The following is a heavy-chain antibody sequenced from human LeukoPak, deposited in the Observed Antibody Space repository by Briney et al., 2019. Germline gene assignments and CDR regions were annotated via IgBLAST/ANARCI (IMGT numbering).Heavy chain of an antibody. D-gene: IGHD3-3*02. CDR1: GGSISSGGYY. CDR2: IYYSGTT. CDR3: AKLATPLSWFDP. V-gene: IGHV4-31*03. J-gene: IGHJ5*02. Sequence: SQTLSLTCTVSGGSISSGGYYWSWIRQHPGKGLEWIGYIYYSGTTNYNPSLKSRVTISVDTSKNQFSLKLSSVTAADTAVYYCAKLATPLSWFDPWGQGTLVTVSS.